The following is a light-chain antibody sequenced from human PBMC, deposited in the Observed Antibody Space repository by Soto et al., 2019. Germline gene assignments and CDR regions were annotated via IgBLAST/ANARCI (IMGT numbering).Light chain of an antibody. J-gene: IGLJ1*01. V-gene: IGLV2-14*01. CDR1: SRDVGGYNS. CDR2: EVT. CDR3: RSYTSGSALYV. Sequence: QSALTQPASVSGSPGQSITISCTGTSRDVGGYNSVSWYQQHPGKAPKLMIYEVTNRPSGVSNRFSGSKSGNTASLTISGLQAEDEADYYCRSYTSGSALYVFGTGTKVTVL.